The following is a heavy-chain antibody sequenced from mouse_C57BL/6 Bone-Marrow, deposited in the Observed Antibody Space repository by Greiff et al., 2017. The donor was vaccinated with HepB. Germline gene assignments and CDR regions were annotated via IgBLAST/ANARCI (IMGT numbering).Heavy chain of an antibody. CDR1: GYTFTSYT. J-gene: IGHJ4*01. V-gene: IGHV1-4*01. CDR2: INPSSGYT. Sequence: QVQLKQSGAELARPGASVKMSCKASGYTFTSYTMHWVKQRPGQGLEWIGYINPSSGYTKYNQKFKDKATLTADKSSSTAYMQLSSLTYEDSAVYYCARTDYYAYAMDYWGQGTSVTVSS. D-gene: IGHD1-1*01. CDR3: ARTDYYAYAMDY.